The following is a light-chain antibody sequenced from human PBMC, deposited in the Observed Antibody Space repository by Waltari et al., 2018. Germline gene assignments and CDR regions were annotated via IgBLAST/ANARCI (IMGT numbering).Light chain of an antibody. Sequence: ECGWTQSQATQPLSPGERATLSCRASKSIGKYLIWYQQKPGQAPRLLIYASSIRATGIPDRFSGSGSGTDFSLTISSLEPEDFAVYYCQKNEALPATFGQGTKVEIK. V-gene: IGKV3-20*01. CDR1: KSIGKY. CDR3: QKNEALPAT. CDR2: ASS. J-gene: IGKJ1*01.